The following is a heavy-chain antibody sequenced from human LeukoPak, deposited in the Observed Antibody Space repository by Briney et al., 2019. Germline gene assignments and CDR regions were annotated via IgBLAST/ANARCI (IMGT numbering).Heavy chain of an antibody. Sequence: GGSLRLSCAASGFTFDDYAMHWVRQAPGKGLEWVAVISYDGSNKYYADSVKGRFTISRDNSKNTLYLQMNSLRAEDTAVYYCARDLSTTGTRPYFDYWGQGTLVTVSS. D-gene: IGHD1-14*01. V-gene: IGHV3-30-3*01. CDR2: ISYDGSNK. J-gene: IGHJ4*02. CDR1: GFTFDDYA. CDR3: ARDLSTTGTRPYFDY.